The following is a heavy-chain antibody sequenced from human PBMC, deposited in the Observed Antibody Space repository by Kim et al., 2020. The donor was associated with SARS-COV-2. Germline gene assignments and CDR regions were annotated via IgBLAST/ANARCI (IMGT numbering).Heavy chain of an antibody. CDR2: INTNTGHP. D-gene: IGHD3-22*01. CDR3: AELSMISAFDI. CDR1: GSTFTTFS. V-gene: IGHV7-4-1*02. Sequence: ASVKVSCKPSGSTFTTFSVNWVRQAPGQGLQWMGGINTNTGHPTYAQGFTGRFVFSLDTSVSTAYLEINNLKAGDTAIYFCAELSMISAFDIWGPGTVDTVSS. J-gene: IGHJ3*02.